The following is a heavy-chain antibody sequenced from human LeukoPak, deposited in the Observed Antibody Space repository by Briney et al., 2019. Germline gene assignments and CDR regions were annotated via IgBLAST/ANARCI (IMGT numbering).Heavy chain of an antibody. CDR1: GGSISSGGYY. V-gene: IGHV4-30-4*08. CDR2: IYYSGST. D-gene: IGHD5-18*01. Sequence: SQTLSLTCTVSGGSISSGGYYWSWIRQPPGKGLEWIVYIYYSGSTYYNPSLKSRVTISVDTSKNQFSLKLSSVTAADTAVYYCARGLGYSYGYVRAPTNWYFDLWGRGTLVTVSS. J-gene: IGHJ2*01. CDR3: ARGLGYSYGYVRAPTNWYFDL.